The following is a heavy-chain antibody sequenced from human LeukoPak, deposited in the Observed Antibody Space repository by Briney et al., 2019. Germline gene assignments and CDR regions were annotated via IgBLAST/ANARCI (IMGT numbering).Heavy chain of an antibody. J-gene: IGHJ4*02. D-gene: IGHD3-9*01. CDR1: GFTFSSYS. CDR3: ARDPYDILTGRKGQIDY. V-gene: IGHV3-48*02. Sequence: GGSLRLSCAASGFTFSSYSMTWVRQAPGKGLEWVSYISSSSSTIYYADSVKGRFTISRDNAKNSLYLQMNSLRDEDTAVYYCARDPYDILTGRKGQIDYWGQGTLVTVSS. CDR2: ISSSSSTI.